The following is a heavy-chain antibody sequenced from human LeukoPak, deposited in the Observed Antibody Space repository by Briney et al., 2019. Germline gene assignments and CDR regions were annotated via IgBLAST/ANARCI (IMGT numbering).Heavy chain of an antibody. CDR1: GYTFTGYY. D-gene: IGHD2-21*01. CDR2: INPNSGGT. Sequence: ASVKASCKASGYTFTGYYMHWVRQAPGQGLEWMGWINPNSGGTNYAQKFQGRVTMTRDTSISTAYMELSRLRSDDTAVYYCARDCGGDCYYDYWGQETLVTVSS. J-gene: IGHJ4*02. CDR3: ARDCGGDCYYDY. V-gene: IGHV1-2*02.